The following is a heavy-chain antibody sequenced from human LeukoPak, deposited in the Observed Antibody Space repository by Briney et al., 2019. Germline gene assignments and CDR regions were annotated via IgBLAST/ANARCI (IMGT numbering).Heavy chain of an antibody. CDR3: ARASTTVTTYDY. Sequence: SETLSLTCTVSGDSISSSNSYWSWIRQPPGKGLEWIGNIYHSGSTYYNPSLKSRVTISIDKSKNQFSLKLSSVTAADTAVYYCARASTTVTTYDYWGQGTLVTVSS. CDR1: GDSISSSNSY. J-gene: IGHJ4*02. V-gene: IGHV4-39*07. D-gene: IGHD4-11*01. CDR2: IYHSGST.